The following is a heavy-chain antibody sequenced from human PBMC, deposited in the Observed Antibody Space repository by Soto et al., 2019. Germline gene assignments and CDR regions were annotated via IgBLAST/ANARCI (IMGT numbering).Heavy chain of an antibody. CDR3: ARDQIVVVPXAIRPPALPSPTYGMDV. CDR2: ISSSSSYI. Sequence: PGGSLRLSCAASGFTVRSYSMNWVRQAPGKGLEWVSSISSSSSYIYYADSVKGRFTISRDNAKNSLYPQMNSLRAEDTAVYYCARDQIVVVPXAIRPPALPSPTYGMDVWGQGTTVTVSS. D-gene: IGHD2-2*02. V-gene: IGHV3-21*01. CDR1: GFTVRSYS. J-gene: IGHJ6*02.